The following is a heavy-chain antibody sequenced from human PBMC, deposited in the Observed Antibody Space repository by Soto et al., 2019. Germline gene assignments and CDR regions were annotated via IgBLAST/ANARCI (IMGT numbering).Heavy chain of an antibody. CDR3: AKAPKPVVVTAIHNF. CDR1: GFTFSSYA. D-gene: IGHD2-21*02. CDR2: ISGSGGST. Sequence: PGGSLRLSCAASGFTFSSYAMSWVRQAPGKGLEWVSAISGSGGSTYYADSVKGRFTISRDNSKNTLYLQMNSLRAEDTAVYYYAKAPKPVVVTAIHNFWGQGTLVTVSS. J-gene: IGHJ4*02. V-gene: IGHV3-23*01.